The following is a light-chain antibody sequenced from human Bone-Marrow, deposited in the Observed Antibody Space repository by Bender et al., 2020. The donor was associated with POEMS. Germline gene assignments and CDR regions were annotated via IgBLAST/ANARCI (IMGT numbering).Light chain of an antibody. CDR3: EEWQDIRNSLV. V-gene: IGLV1-44*01. Sequence: SVLTQPPSASGTPGQRVTISCSGSSSNIGTNPVNWYQQLPGTAPKLLIYINNQRPSGVPDRFSGSKSGTSASLANRCLRAEESAAYYVEEWQDIRNSLVFGGVTKLTIL. J-gene: IGLJ3*02. CDR2: INN. CDR1: SSNIGTNP.